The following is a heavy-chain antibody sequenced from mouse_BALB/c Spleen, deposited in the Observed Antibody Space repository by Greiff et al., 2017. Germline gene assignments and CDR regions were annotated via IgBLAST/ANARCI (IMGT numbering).Heavy chain of an antibody. CDR1: GFSLTSYG. V-gene: IGHV2-9*02. CDR3: ARGDYRYDYYAMDY. CDR2: IWAGGST. D-gene: IGHD2-14*01. Sequence: VKLVESGPGLVAPSQSLSITCTVSGFSLTSYGVHWVRQPPGKGLEWLGVIWAGGSTNYNSALMSRLSISKDNSKSQVFLKMNSLQTDDTAMYYCARGDYRYDYYAMDYWGQGTSVTVSS. J-gene: IGHJ4*01.